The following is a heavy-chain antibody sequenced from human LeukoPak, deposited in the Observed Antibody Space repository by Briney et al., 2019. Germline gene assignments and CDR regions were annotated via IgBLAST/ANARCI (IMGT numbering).Heavy chain of an antibody. D-gene: IGHD6-19*01. V-gene: IGHV3-21*01. CDR3: ARGALSSAGH. J-gene: IGHJ4*02. CDR1: GFTFSSYS. Sequence: SGGSLRLSCAASGFTFSSYSMTWVRQAPGKGLEWVSSISSSSSYIYYADSVKGRFTISRDNSKNTLYLQMNSLRAEDTAVYYCARGALSSAGHWGQGTLVTVSS. CDR2: ISSSSSYI.